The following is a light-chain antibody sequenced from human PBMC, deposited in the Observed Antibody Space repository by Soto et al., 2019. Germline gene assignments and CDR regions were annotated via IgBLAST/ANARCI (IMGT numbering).Light chain of an antibody. V-gene: IGLV2-14*01. J-gene: IGLJ3*02. Sequence: QSALTQPASVSGSPGQSITISCTGTSNDIGAYNYVSWYQQPPDKAPKLLIYDVNNRPSGVSTRFSGSKSGNTASLTISGLKAEDEADYYCRSYTKASTLVVFGGGTKVTVL. CDR1: SNDIGAYNY. CDR2: DVN. CDR3: RSYTKASTLVV.